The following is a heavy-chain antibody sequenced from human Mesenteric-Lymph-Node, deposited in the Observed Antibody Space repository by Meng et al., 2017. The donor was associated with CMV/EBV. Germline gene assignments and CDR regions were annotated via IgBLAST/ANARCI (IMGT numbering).Heavy chain of an antibody. CDR3: ARDAPYYYDSSGYYDAFDI. CDR1: GFTFSSYW. CDR2: IKQDGSEK. D-gene: IGHD3-22*01. Sequence: RGSLRLSCAASGFTFSSYWMSWVRQAPGKGLEWVANIKQDGSEKYYVDSVKGRFTISRDNAKNSLYLQMNSLRAEDTAVYYCARDAPYYYDSSGYYDAFDIWGQGTMVTVSS. V-gene: IGHV3-7*01. J-gene: IGHJ3*02.